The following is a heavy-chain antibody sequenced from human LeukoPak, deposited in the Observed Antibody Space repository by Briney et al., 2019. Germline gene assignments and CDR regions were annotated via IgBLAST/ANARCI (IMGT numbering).Heavy chain of an antibody. J-gene: IGHJ4*02. CDR1: GYTLTELS. V-gene: IGHV1-24*01. CDR3: ATLLPGYSSTSTPG. CDR2: FDPEDGET. D-gene: IGHD6-13*01. Sequence: ASVKISCKVSGYTLTELSMHWVRQAPGKGLEWMGGFDPEDGETIYAQKFQGRVTMTEDTSTDTAYMELSSLRSEDTAVYYCATLLPGYSSTSTPGWGQGTLVTVSS.